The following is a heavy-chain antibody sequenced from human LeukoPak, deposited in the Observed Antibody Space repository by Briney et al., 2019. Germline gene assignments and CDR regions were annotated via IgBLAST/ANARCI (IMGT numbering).Heavy chain of an antibody. Sequence: QAGGSLRLSCAASGFTFSSYGMHWVRQAPGKGLEWVSYISSSGSTIYYADSVKGRFTISRDNAKNSLYLQMNSLRAEDTAVYYCARGRDDIVVVVAADFSYFDYWGQGTLVTVSS. CDR3: ARGRDDIVVVVAADFSYFDY. J-gene: IGHJ4*02. D-gene: IGHD2-15*01. CDR1: GFTFSSYG. V-gene: IGHV3-48*04. CDR2: ISSSGSTI.